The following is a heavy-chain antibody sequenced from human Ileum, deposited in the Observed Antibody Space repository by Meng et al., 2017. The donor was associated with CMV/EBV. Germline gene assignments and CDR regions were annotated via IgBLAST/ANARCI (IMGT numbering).Heavy chain of an antibody. V-gene: IGHV4-39*07. Sequence: SETLSLTCTVSGESINNSRSYWGWIRQSPGTGREWIASIFHTGSTFYNPSLKSRVSVAGQVSKNQFSLSLNSVTAADTAVYFCAREAVVGIPTAPHRILYYNGMDVWGQGTTVTVSS. D-gene: IGHD6-25*01. CDR1: GESINNSRSY. CDR2: IFHTGST. CDR3: AREAVVGIPTAPHRILYYNGMDV. J-gene: IGHJ6*02.